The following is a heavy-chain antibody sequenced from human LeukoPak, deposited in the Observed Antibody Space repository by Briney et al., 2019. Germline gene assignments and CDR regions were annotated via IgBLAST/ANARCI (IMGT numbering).Heavy chain of an antibody. CDR2: ISSSSSYI. J-gene: IGHJ4*02. CDR3: ARDLVGARGF. V-gene: IGHV3-21*01. CDR1: GFTVSSNY. Sequence: GGSLRLSCAASGFTVSSNYMSWVRQAPGKGLEWVSSISSSSSYIYYADSLKGRFTISRDNAKNSLYLQMNSLRAEDTAVDYCARDLVGARGFWGQGTLVTVSS. D-gene: IGHD1-26*01.